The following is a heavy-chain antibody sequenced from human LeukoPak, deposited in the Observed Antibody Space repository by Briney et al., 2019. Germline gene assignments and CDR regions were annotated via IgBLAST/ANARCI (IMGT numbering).Heavy chain of an antibody. CDR1: GFTFSSYG. V-gene: IGHV3-23*01. Sequence: GGSLRLSCAASGFTFSSYGMSWVRQAPGKGLEWVSAISGSGGSTYYADSVKGRFTISRDNSKNTLYLQMNSLRAEDTAVYYCAKDRRNCGGDCYGAFDIWGQGTMVTVSS. J-gene: IGHJ3*02. D-gene: IGHD2-21*02. CDR3: AKDRRNCGGDCYGAFDI. CDR2: ISGSGGST.